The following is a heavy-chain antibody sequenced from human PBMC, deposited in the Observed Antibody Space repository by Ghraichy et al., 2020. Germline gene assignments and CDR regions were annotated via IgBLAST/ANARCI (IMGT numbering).Heavy chain of an antibody. J-gene: IGHJ5*02. CDR2: VNESGSA. V-gene: IGHV4-39*01. Sequence: SETLSLICFVSGVPITSSSFYWGWNRQPPGKGLEWIVSVNESGSAYYNPSIESRVTISPDTSKNQISLNVSSVTDADTAVYYCARQASRRGHFDPWGQGSLVTVSS. CDR3: ARQASRRGHFDP. CDR1: GVPITSSSFY.